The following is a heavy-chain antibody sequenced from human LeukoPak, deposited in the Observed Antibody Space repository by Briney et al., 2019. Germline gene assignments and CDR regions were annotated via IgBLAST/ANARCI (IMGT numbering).Heavy chain of an antibody. CDR3: ARHEGYSYAFAY. D-gene: IGHD5-18*01. J-gene: IGHJ4*02. CDR2: IYYSGST. CDR1: GGSISSYY. V-gene: IGHV4-59*08. Sequence: PSETLSLTCTVSGGSISSYYWSWIRQPPGKGLEWIGYIYYSGSTNYNPSLKSRLTISADTPKNQFSLKLSSVTAADTAVYFCARHEGYSYAFAYWGQGTLVTVSS.